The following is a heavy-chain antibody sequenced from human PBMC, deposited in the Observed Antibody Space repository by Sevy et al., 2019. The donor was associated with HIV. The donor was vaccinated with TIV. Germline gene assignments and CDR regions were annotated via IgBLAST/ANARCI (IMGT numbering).Heavy chain of an antibody. Sequence: GGSLRLSCVASGFAFRSYAMSWVRQAPGKGLEWISTVSGETDTTLYADSVKGRFTISRDTSKNTLYLQMNSLRADDTATYYCAKDSGMTIPAFIVHNFAFWGRGTLVSASS. CDR2: VSGETDTT. D-gene: IGHD2-8*01. CDR3: AKDSGMTIPAFIVHNFAF. CDR1: GFAFRSYA. J-gene: IGHJ4*02. V-gene: IGHV3-23*01.